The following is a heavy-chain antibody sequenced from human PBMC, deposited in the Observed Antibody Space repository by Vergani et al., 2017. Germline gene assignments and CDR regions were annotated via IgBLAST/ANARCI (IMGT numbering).Heavy chain of an antibody. V-gene: IGHV3-15*01. D-gene: IGHD5-18*01. CDR2: IKSKTDGGTT. CDR1: GFTFSNAW. Sequence: EVQLVESGGGLVKPGGSLRLSCAASGFTFSNAWMSWVRQAPGKGLEWVGRIKSKTDGGTTDYAAPVKGRFTISIDDSNNTLYLQMNSLKTEDTAVYYCQGQLWSRNDYWGQGTLVTVSS. CDR3: QGQLWSRNDY. J-gene: IGHJ4*02.